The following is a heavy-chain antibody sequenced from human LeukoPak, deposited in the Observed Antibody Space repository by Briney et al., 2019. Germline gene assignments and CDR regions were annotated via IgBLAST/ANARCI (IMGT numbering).Heavy chain of an antibody. V-gene: IGHV3-48*03. D-gene: IGHD3-10*02. Sequence: GGSLRPSCAASGFTFSSYATNCDRPAPGNGLEWVSYISSSGSTIYYADSVKGRFTISRDNAKNSLYLQMNSLRAEDTAVYYCAELGITMIGGVWGKGTTVTISS. CDR1: GFTFSSYA. CDR3: AELGITMIGGV. J-gene: IGHJ6*04. CDR2: ISSSGSTI.